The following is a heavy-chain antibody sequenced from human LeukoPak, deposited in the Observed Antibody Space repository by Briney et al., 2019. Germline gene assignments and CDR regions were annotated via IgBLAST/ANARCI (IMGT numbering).Heavy chain of an antibody. CDR3: ARDQGYGPYFDY. Sequence: PGGSLRLSCVASGFTFSGYWISWVRQAPGKGLEGVANIKQDGSEKYYVDSVKGRFTISRDNAKNSLFLQMNSLRAEDTAVYYCARDQGYGPYFDYWGQGTLVTVSS. J-gene: IGHJ4*02. V-gene: IGHV3-7*01. CDR1: GFTFSGYW. CDR2: IKQDGSEK. D-gene: IGHD5-12*01.